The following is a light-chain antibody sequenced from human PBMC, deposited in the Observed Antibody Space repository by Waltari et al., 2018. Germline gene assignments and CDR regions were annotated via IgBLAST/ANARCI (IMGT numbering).Light chain of an antibody. V-gene: IGKV1D-12*01. J-gene: IGKJ4*01. CDR1: QSISAW. Sequence: DIQMTQSPSSVSASVGDTVTITCRASQSISAWLAWYQQKPGKAPKLLISAAFNLQSGGPSRFSGSSAGTDVSLTISSLQPEDFATYYCQQCNTLPFAFGGGTTVEIK. CDR2: AAF. CDR3: QQCNTLPFA.